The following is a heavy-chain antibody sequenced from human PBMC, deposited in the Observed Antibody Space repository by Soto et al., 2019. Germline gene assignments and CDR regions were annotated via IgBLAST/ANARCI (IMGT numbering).Heavy chain of an antibody. V-gene: IGHV3-23*01. CDR2: ISGSGGST. CDR3: AKGTRSITMVRGVIGY. J-gene: IGHJ4*02. CDR1: GFTFSSYA. D-gene: IGHD3-10*01. Sequence: GGSLRLSCAASGFTFSSYAMSWVRQAPGKGLEWVSAISGSGGSTYYADSVKGRFTISRDNSKNTLYLQMNSLRAEDTAVYYCAKGTRSITMVRGVIGYWGQGTLVTVSS.